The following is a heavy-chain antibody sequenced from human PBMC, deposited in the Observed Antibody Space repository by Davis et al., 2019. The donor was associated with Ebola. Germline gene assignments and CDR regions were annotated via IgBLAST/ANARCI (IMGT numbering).Heavy chain of an antibody. CDR3: ARDQAGYIVVVPAAKRTWFDP. V-gene: IGHV1-3*01. J-gene: IGHJ5*02. D-gene: IGHD2-2*01. CDR1: GYTFTSYA. CDR2: INAGNGNT. Sequence: ASVKVSCKASGYTFTSYAMHWVRQAPGQRLEWMGWINAGNGNTKYSQKFQGRVTITRDTSASTAYMELSSLRSEDTAVYYCARDQAGYIVVVPAAKRTWFDPWGQGTLVTVSS.